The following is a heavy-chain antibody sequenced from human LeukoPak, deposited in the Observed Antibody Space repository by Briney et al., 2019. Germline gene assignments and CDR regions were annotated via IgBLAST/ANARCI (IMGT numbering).Heavy chain of an antibody. D-gene: IGHD2-15*01. CDR3: AKQLGYCSDGSCYFPY. J-gene: IGHJ4*02. V-gene: IGHV3-23*01. CDR1: GFTFSSFA. CDR2: FDGNGPNT. Sequence: QPGGSLRLSCAASGFTFSSFAMTWVRQAPGKGLEWVSGFDGNGPNTYYADSVKGRWTISRDNSKSTLCLQMNSLRAEDTAVYYCAKQLGYCSDGSCYFPYWGQGTLVTVSS.